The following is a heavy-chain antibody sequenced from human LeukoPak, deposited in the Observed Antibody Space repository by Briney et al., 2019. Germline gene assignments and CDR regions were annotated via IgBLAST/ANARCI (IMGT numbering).Heavy chain of an antibody. CDR2: ISFDGTNK. CDR1: GFSFSNSA. J-gene: IGHJ4*02. CDR3: ASGSSVDCSRTSCPPTDY. Sequence: GGSLRLSCAASGFSFSNSAMHWVRQAPGKGLEWVAVISFDGTNKYYADSVKGRFTISRDNSKNTLYVQMSSLRGDDTGVYYCASGSSVDCSRTSCPPTDYWAREPWSPSPQ. D-gene: IGHD2-2*01. V-gene: IGHV3-30-3*01.